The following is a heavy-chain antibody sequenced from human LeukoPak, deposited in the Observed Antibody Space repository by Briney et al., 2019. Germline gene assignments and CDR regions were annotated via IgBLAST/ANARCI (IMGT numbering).Heavy chain of an antibody. D-gene: IGHD2-2*01. J-gene: IGHJ4*02. V-gene: IGHV3-74*01. CDR3: ARGYCSSTSCLTRFDY. CDR1: GFTFSSYW. CDR2: INSDGGST. Sequence: GGSLRLSCAASGFTFSSYWMHWVRQAPGKGLVWVSRINSDGGSTSYADSVKGRFTISRDNAKNTLYLQMNSLRAEDTAVYYCARGYCSSTSCLTRFDYCGQGSMVAVSS.